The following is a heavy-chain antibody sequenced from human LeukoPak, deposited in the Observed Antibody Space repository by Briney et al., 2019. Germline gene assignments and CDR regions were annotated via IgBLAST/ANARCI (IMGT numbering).Heavy chain of an antibody. CDR2: INHSGST. J-gene: IGHJ4*02. Sequence: SETLPLTCAVYGGSFSGYYWSWIRQPPGKGLEWIGEINHSGSTNYNPSLKSRVTISVDTSKNQFSLKLSSVTAADTAVYYCARNRGSYGFDYWGQGTLVTVSS. V-gene: IGHV4-34*01. CDR1: GGSFSGYY. CDR3: ARNRGSYGFDY. D-gene: IGHD5-18*01.